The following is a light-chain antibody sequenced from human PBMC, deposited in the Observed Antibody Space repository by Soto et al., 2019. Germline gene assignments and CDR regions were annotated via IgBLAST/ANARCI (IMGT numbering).Light chain of an antibody. V-gene: IGLV2-23*02. CDR3: SSYAGTTTFYV. J-gene: IGLJ1*01. CDR1: SSDVGKYNL. Sequence: QSVLTQPASVSGSPGQSITISCTGTSSDVGKYNLVSWYQHHPGKAPKLILYDVTQWPSGASNRFSGSKSGNTASLTIYGLRAEDEADYYCSSYAGTTTFYVFGTGNKVTVL. CDR2: DVT.